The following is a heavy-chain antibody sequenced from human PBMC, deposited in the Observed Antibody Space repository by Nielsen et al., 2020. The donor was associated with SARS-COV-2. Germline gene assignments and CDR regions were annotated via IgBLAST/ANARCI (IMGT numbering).Heavy chain of an antibody. CDR1: GFTFSSYW. CDR2: INSDGSST. Sequence: GEFLKISCAASGFTFSSYWMHWVRQAPGKGLVWVSRINSDGSSTSYADSVKGRFTISRDNAKNTLYLQMNSLRAEDTAVYYCARVTTISDYFDYWGQGTLVTVSS. V-gene: IGHV3-74*01. J-gene: IGHJ4*02. D-gene: IGHD3-3*01. CDR3: ARVTTISDYFDY.